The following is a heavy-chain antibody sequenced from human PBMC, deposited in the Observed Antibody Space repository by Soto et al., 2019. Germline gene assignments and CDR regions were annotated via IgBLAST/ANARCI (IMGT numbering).Heavy chain of an antibody. Sequence: PSETLSLTCSVSGGSISSGYYYWSWIRRPAGKGLEWIGRIDASGNTNYNPSLKSRVTMSADTSKKQFSLKLTSVTAADTAVYYCARYSNNWFQTEGMDVWGQGTTVTVSS. V-gene: IGHV4-61*02. CDR3: ARYSNNWFQTEGMDV. CDR1: GGSISSGYYY. D-gene: IGHD1-20*01. CDR2: IDASGNT. J-gene: IGHJ6*02.